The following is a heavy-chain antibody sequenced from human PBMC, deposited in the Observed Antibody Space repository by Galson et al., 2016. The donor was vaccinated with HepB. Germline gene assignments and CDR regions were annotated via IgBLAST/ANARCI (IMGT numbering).Heavy chain of an antibody. CDR3: ARDAPLGGATHPPHYYFDK. D-gene: IGHD1-26*01. Sequence: SRRLSCAASGFTFNAYGVHWVRQAPGKGLEWVAVISYDGRNTYYADSVKGRFTISRDNSKNTLYLEMSSLRVEDTAVYYCARDAPLGGATHPPHYYFDKWGQGTLVTVSS. V-gene: IGHV3-30*15. CDR1: GFTFNAYG. J-gene: IGHJ4*02. CDR2: ISYDGRNT.